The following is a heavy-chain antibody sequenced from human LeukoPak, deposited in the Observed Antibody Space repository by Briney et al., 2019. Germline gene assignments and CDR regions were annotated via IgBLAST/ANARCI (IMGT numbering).Heavy chain of an antibody. J-gene: IGHJ4*02. D-gene: IGHD3-22*01. CDR1: GFTFSTYN. Sequence: PGGSLRLSCAASGFTFSTYNMNWVRQAPGKGLEWVSAISGTGGTTYYADSVKGRFTISRDNSKNTLHLQMHRLRAEDTAVYYCARSTVMVVIYSSPLDYWGQGTLVTVSS. CDR2: ISGTGGTT. CDR3: ARSTVMVVIYSSPLDY. V-gene: IGHV3-23*01.